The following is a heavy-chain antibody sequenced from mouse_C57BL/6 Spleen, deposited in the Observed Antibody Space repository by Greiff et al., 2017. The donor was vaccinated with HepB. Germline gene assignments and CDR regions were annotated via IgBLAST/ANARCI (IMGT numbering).Heavy chain of an antibody. D-gene: IGHD2-3*01. CDR2: IYPGDGDT. J-gene: IGHJ2*01. CDR3: FYDCYPYYFDY. CDR1: GYAFSSSW. V-gene: IGHV1-82*01. Sequence: QVQLKQSGPELVKPGASVKISCKASGYAFSSSWMNWVKQRPGKGLEWIGRIYPGDGDTNYNGKFKGKATLTADKSSSTAYMQLSSLTSEDSAVYFCFYDCYPYYFDYWGQGTTLTVSS.